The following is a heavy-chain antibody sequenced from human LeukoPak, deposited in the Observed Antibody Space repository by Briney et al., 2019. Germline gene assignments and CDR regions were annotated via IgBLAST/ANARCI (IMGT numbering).Heavy chain of an antibody. Sequence: GGSLRLSCAASGFTFSSYGMHWVRQAPGKGLEWVAVISYDGSNKYYADSEKGRFTISRDNSKNTLYLQMNSLRAEDTAVYYCAKDITAVAVRNYWGQGTLVTVSS. CDR1: GFTFSSYG. J-gene: IGHJ4*02. D-gene: IGHD6-19*01. V-gene: IGHV3-30*18. CDR2: ISYDGSNK. CDR3: AKDITAVAVRNY.